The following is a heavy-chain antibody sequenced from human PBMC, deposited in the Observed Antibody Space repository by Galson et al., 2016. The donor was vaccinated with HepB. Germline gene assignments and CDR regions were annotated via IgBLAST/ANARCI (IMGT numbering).Heavy chain of an antibody. CDR1: GFTVSSDY. V-gene: IGHV3-53*01. CDR2: IYSGGDT. CDR3: GRDYPTMTDRYPYHVDV. Sequence: SLRLSCAVSGFTVSSDYMSWVRQAPGKELEWVSVIYSGGDTYYADSVRGRFTLSRDTSKNTVYLQMNYLRADDTALYYCGRDYPTMTDRYPYHVDVWGKGTAVTVSS. J-gene: IGHJ6*04. D-gene: IGHD4-17*01.